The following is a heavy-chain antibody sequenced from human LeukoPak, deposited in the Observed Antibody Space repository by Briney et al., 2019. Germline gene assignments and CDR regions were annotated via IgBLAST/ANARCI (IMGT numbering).Heavy chain of an antibody. J-gene: IGHJ3*02. Sequence: GGSLRLSCAASGFTFDDYAMHWVRQAPGKGLEWVSGISWNSGSIGYADSVKGRFTISRDNAKNSLYLQMNSLRAEDTALYYCATIGYPKDDAFDIWGQGTMVTVSS. V-gene: IGHV3-9*01. CDR3: ATIGYPKDDAFDI. CDR2: ISWNSGSI. CDR1: GFTFDDYA. D-gene: IGHD5-12*01.